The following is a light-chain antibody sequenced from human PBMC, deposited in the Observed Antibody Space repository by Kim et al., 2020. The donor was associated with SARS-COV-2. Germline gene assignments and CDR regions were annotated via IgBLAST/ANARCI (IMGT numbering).Light chain of an antibody. CDR3: QSYDSSLSGYV. Sequence: GITMSGKGSCSNSGSFYHINRYQHLPGITPKLLIYGNINRPSGVPNRFSGSKSGATASLAISNLQAEHEADYYCQSYDSSLSGYVFGTGTKVTVL. J-gene: IGLJ1*01. CDR1: CSNSGSFYH. CDR2: GNI. V-gene: IGLV1-40*03.